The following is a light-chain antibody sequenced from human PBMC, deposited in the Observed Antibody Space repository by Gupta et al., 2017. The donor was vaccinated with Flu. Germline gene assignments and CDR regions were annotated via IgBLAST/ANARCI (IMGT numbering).Light chain of an antibody. CDR1: QSLLYSDRNTY. CDR2: RVS. J-gene: IGKJ3*01. V-gene: IGKV2-30*01. CDR3: MQGTHWPPS. Sequence: VMTQSPLSLPVTLGQPASISCVSSQSLLYSDRNTYLHWIHQRPGQSPRRLIFRVSNRDSGVPDRFSGSGSGTHFTLRISRVEAEDVGIYYCMQGTHWPPSFGPGTTVEIK.